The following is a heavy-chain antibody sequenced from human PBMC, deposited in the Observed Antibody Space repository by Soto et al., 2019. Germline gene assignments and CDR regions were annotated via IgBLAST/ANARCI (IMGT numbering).Heavy chain of an antibody. CDR2: ISWNSGSI. J-gene: IGHJ6*02. CDR1: GFTFDDYA. V-gene: IGHV3-9*01. D-gene: IGHD2-2*01. CDR3: AKDISSQLYGGMDV. Sequence: DVQLVESGGGLVQPGKSLRLSCAASGFTFDDYAMHWVRLGPGKGLEWVAGISWNSGSIGYADSVVGRFTISRDNAKNSLSLQLDSLRIEDTGLYYCAKDISSQLYGGMDVRGQGTTVTVS.